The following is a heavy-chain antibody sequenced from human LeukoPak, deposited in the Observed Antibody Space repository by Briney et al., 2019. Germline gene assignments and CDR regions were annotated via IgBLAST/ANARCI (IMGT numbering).Heavy chain of an antibody. J-gene: IGHJ4*02. D-gene: IGHD3-10*01. CDR3: AKDRYQDYYGSGTPTYFDY. CDR1: GFTFSSYA. V-gene: IGHV3-23*01. CDR2: ISGSGGST. Sequence: GGSLRLSCAASGFTFSSYAMSWVRQAPGKGLEWVSAISGSGGSTYYADSVKGRFTISRDNSKNMLYLQMNSLRAEDTAVYYCAKDRYQDYYGSGTPTYFDYWGQGTLVTASS.